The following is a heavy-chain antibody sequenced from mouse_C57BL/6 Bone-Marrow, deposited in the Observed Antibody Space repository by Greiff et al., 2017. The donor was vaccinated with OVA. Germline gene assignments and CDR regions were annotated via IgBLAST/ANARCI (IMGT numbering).Heavy chain of an antibody. CDR2: IYPGNSDT. J-gene: IGHJ3*01. Sequence: EVQLQQSGTVLARPGASVKMSCKTSGYTFTSYWMHWVKQRPGQGLEWIGAIYPGNSDTSYNQKFKGKAKLTAVTSASTAYMELSSLTNEDAAVYYCTRYYYGNGGCAYWGQGTLVTVSA. CDR1: GYTFTSYW. CDR3: TRYYYGNGGCAY. D-gene: IGHD2-1*01. V-gene: IGHV1-5*01.